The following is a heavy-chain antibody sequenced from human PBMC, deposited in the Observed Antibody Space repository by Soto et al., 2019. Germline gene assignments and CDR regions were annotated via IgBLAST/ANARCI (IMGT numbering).Heavy chain of an antibody. Sequence: QVQLQESGPGLVKPSGTLSLTCAVSGVAISSSNWWRWIRQHPGKGLEWIGEIFHRGSTNNNPSLKGRATISAPPNKKQFSLKPSSVTAADTAVYYCARLKASAVNFDYWGQGTLVPVSS. J-gene: IGHJ4*02. CDR1: GVAISSSNW. CDR2: IFHRGST. V-gene: IGHV4-4*02. D-gene: IGHD4-4*01. CDR3: ARLKASAVNFDY.